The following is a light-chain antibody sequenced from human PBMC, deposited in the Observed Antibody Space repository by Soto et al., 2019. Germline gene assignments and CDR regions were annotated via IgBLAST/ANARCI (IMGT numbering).Light chain of an antibody. J-gene: IGKJ2*01. CDR2: LGS. CDR3: MRAGQTPPT. Sequence: DIVMTQSPLSLPVTPGEPASISCRSSQSLLHSNGYNYLDWYLQKLGQSPQVLLYLGSNRASGAHHRFSGRGSGKAGSLKISRVEAEDVGVYYCMRAGQTPPTFGQRTKL. V-gene: IGKV2-28*01. CDR1: QSLLHSNGYNY.